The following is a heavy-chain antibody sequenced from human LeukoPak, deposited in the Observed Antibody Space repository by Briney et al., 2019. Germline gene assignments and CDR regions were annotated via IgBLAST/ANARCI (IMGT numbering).Heavy chain of an antibody. CDR2: IYPGDSDT. V-gene: IGHV5-51*01. D-gene: IGHD2-15*01. Sequence: GESLKISCKGSGYSFTSYWIGWVRQMPGKGLEWMGIIYPGDSDTRYSPSFQGQVTTSADKSISTAYLQWSSLKASDTAMYYCARSKRRCSGGSCNTHWFDPWGQGTLVTVSS. J-gene: IGHJ5*02. CDR3: ARSKRRCSGGSCNTHWFDP. CDR1: GYSFTSYW.